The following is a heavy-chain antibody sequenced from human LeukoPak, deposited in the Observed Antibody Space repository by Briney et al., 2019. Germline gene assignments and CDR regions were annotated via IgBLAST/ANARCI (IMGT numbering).Heavy chain of an antibody. Sequence: PSETLSLTCTVSGGSISSSSYSWAWIRQPPGKGLEWIGSIYYSGSTYYNPSLKSRVTISVDTSKNQFSLKLSSVTAADTAVYYCARVRIAVAGFFDYWGQGTLVTVSS. V-gene: IGHV4-39*07. J-gene: IGHJ4*02. CDR1: GGSISSSSYS. CDR2: IYYSGST. D-gene: IGHD6-19*01. CDR3: ARVRIAVAGFFDY.